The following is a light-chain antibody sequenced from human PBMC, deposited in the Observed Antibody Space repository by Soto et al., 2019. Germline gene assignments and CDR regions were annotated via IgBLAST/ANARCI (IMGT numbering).Light chain of an antibody. CDR2: EVT. Sequence: QSVLTQPPSASGSPGQSVTISCTGTSSDVGGYNYVSWYQQHPGKAPKLMIYEVTKRPSGVPDRFSGSKSGNTASLTVSGLQAEDEADYYCSSHAGITNVVFGGGTKVTVL. V-gene: IGLV2-8*01. CDR1: SSDVGGYNY. J-gene: IGLJ3*02. CDR3: SSHAGITNVV.